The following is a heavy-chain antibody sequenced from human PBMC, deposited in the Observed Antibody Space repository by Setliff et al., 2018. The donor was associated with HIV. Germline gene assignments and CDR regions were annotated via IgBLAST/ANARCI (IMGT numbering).Heavy chain of an antibody. CDR3: AARGEQLYYYGMDV. J-gene: IGHJ6*02. CDR1: GYTFTSYA. V-gene: IGHV7-4-1*02. Sequence: GASVKVSCKASGYTFTSYAVNWVRQAPGQGLEWVGWIHTNTGDPTYAQGFTGRFVLSFDTSVSTAYLQISSLKAEDTAVYYCAARGEQLYYYGMDVWGQGTTVTVSS. D-gene: IGHD1-26*01. CDR2: IHTNTGDP.